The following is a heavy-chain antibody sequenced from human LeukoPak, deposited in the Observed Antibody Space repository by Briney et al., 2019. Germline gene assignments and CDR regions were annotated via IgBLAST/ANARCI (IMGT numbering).Heavy chain of an antibody. CDR1: GGSISSSTYY. CDR3: ARGSRWLQFRGYDY. D-gene: IGHD5-24*01. V-gene: IGHV4-39*07. CDR2: IYYSGST. Sequence: SETLSLTCTVSGGSISSSTYYWGWIRQPPGKGLEWIGSIYYSGSTYYNPSLKSRVTISVDTSKNQFSLKLSSVTAADTAVYYCARGSRWLQFRGYDYWGQGTLVTVSS. J-gene: IGHJ4*02.